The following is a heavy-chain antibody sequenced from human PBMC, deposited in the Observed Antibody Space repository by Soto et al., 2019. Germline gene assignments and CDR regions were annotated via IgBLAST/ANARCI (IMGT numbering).Heavy chain of an antibody. V-gene: IGHV3-9*01. J-gene: IGHJ5*02. CDR1: GFTFDDYA. D-gene: IGHD2-15*01. CDR3: AKSPNHHARYCSGGSCYEGWFDP. Sequence: GGSLRLSCAASGFTFDDYAMHWVRQAPGKGLEWVSGISWNSGSIGYADSVKGRFTISRDNAKNSLYLQMNSLRAEDTALYYCAKSPNHHARYCSGGSCYEGWFDPWGQGTLVTVSS. CDR2: ISWNSGSI.